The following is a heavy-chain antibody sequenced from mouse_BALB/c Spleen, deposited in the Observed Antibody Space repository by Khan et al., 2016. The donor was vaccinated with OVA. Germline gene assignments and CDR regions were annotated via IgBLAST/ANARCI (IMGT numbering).Heavy chain of an antibody. CDR1: GFIFSSYG. CDR2: ISSGGSYT. V-gene: IGHV5-6*01. J-gene: IGHJ4*01. Sequence: EVELVESGGDLVKPGGSLKLSCAASGFIFSSYGMSWVRQTPDKRLEWVATISSGGSYTYYPDSVKGRFIISRDNAKNTLYLQMSSLKSEDTGMSYCARPEPGRYYAMDYWGQGTSVTVSS. CDR3: ARPEPGRYYAMDY.